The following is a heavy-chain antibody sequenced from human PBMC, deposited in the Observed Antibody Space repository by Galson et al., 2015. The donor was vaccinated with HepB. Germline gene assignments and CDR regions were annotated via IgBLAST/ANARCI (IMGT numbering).Heavy chain of an antibody. D-gene: IGHD4/OR15-4a*01. CDR1: DSTFSSYT. CDR2: ISTNGATI. V-gene: IGHV3-48*04. CDR3: ATTKFGSGAYWTFDI. J-gene: IGHJ3*02. Sequence: SLRLSCAASDSTFSSYTMNWVRQTPGKGLQWVSCISTNGATIHYADSVKGRFTIARDNAKNTMWLQMDSLRAEDTAVYYCATTKFGSGAYWTFDIWGQGTLVTVSS.